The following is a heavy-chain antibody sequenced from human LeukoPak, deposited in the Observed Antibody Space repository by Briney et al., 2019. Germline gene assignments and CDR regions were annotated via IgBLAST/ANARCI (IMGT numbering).Heavy chain of an antibody. Sequence: ASVKVSCKASRYTFTSYDINWVRQATGQGLEWMGWMNPNSGNTGYAQKFQGRVTMTRNTSISTAYMELSSPRSEDTAVYYCARAGLYGDNAFDIWGQGTMVTVSS. D-gene: IGHD4-17*01. CDR1: RYTFTSYD. J-gene: IGHJ3*02. CDR2: MNPNSGNT. V-gene: IGHV1-8*01. CDR3: ARAGLYGDNAFDI.